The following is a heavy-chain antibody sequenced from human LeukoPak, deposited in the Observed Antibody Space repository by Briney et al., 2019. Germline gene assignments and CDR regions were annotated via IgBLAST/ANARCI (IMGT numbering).Heavy chain of an antibody. CDR3: ARQTGSGLFILP. D-gene: IGHD3/OR15-3a*01. CDR1: GFTFSNAW. J-gene: IGHJ4*02. CDR2: IYYSGST. Sequence: PGGSLRLSCAASGFTFSNAWMSWVRQPPGKGLEWIGSIYYSGSTYYNPSLKSRVTISVDTSKNQFSLKLSSVTAADTAVYYCARQTGSGLFILPGGQGTLVTVSS. V-gene: IGHV4-38-2*01.